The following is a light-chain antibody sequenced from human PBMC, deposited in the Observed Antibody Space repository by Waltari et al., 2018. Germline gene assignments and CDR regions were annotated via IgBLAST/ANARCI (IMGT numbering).Light chain of an antibody. CDR2: WAS. CDR1: QSVLYSPNKKNY. CDR3: QQYYNTPLT. J-gene: IGKJ4*01. V-gene: IGKV4-1*01. Sequence: DIVMTQSPDSLAVSLGERATINCKSSQSVLYSPNKKNYLAWYQQKSGQPPKLLIYWASTRESGVPGRFSGSGSGTDFTLTITSLQAEDVALYYCQQYYNTPLTFGGGTKVEIK.